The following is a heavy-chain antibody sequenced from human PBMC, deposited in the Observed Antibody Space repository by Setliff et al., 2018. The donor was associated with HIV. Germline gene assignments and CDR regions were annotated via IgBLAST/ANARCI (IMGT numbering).Heavy chain of an antibody. CDR2: MNPNSGNT. CDR1: GYTFTNYD. V-gene: IGHV1-8*02. Sequence: GASVKVSCKASGYTFTNYDINWVRQATGQGLEWVGWMNPNSGNTGYAQKFQGRVTMTRDTSISTAYMELSRLRSDDTAVYYCARVLHCGGDCYTDAFDIWGQGTMVTVSS. CDR3: ARVLHCGGDCYTDAFDI. D-gene: IGHD2-21*01. J-gene: IGHJ3*02.